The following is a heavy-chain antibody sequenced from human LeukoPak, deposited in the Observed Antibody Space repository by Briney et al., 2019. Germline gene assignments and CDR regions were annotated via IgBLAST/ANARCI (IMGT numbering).Heavy chain of an antibody. CDR1: GYTFTSYG. V-gene: IGHV1-18*01. J-gene: IGHJ5*02. CDR3: ARDGYMRAQYYYDSSGYSS. D-gene: IGHD3-22*01. Sequence: GASVKVSCKASGYTFTSYGISWVRQDPGQGLEWMGWISAYNGNTNYAQKLQGRVTMTTDTSTSTAYMELRSLRSDDTAVYYCARDGYMRAQYYYDSSGYSSWGQGTLVTVSS. CDR2: ISAYNGNT.